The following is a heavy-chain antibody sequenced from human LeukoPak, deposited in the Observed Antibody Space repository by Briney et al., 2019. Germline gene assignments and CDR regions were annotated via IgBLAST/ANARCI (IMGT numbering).Heavy chain of an antibody. CDR2: IYDSGST. Sequence: PSETLSLTCTVSGGSISSYYWSWIRQPPGKGLEWIGYIYDSGSTNYNPSLKSRVTISVDTSKNQFSLKLSSVTAADTAVYYCAGNKAPYYFDYWGQGTLVTVSS. J-gene: IGHJ4*02. CDR1: GGSISSYY. CDR3: AGNKAPYYFDY. V-gene: IGHV4-59*08.